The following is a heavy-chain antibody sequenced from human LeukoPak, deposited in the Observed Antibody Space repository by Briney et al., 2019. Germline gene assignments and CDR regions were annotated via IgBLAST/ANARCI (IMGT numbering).Heavy chain of an antibody. V-gene: IGHV3-66*01. D-gene: IGHD1-26*01. CDR2: IYSGGST. CDR3: AGDGSYYAFDI. Sequence: GGPLRLSCAASGFTVSSNYMSWVRQAPGKGLEWVSVIYSGGSTYYADSVKGRFTISRDNSKNTLYLQMNSLRAEDTAVYYCAGDGSYYAFDIWGQGTMVTVSS. CDR1: GFTVSSNY. J-gene: IGHJ3*02.